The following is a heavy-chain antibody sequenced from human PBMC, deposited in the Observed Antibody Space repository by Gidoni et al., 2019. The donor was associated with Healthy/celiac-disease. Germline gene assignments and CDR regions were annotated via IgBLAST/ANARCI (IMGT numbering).Heavy chain of an antibody. J-gene: IGHJ4*02. D-gene: IGHD4-17*01. CDR3: ARAEGADYGDYVDY. Sequence: QVQLQESGPGLVKPSQTLSLTCTFSGGSIRSGGYYWRWIRQHPGKGLEWIGYIDDSGSTYYNPYLKSRVTISVDTSKNQFSLKLSSVTAADTAVYYCARAEGADYGDYVDYWGQGTLVTVSS. V-gene: IGHV4-31*03. CDR2: IDDSGST. CDR1: GGSIRSGGYY.